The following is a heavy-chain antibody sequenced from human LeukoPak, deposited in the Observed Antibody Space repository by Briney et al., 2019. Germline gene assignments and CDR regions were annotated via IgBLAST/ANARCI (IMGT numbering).Heavy chain of an antibody. Sequence: SQTLSLTCAISGDSVSSNSAAWNWIRQSPSRGLEWLGRTYYRSKWYNDYAVSVKSRITINPDTSKNQFSLQLNSVTPEDTAVYYCTRGVGASGSAYYYMDVWGKGTMVTVSS. V-gene: IGHV6-1*01. J-gene: IGHJ6*03. CDR1: GDSVSSNSAA. CDR2: TYYRSKWYN. CDR3: TRGVGASGSAYYYMDV. D-gene: IGHD1-26*01.